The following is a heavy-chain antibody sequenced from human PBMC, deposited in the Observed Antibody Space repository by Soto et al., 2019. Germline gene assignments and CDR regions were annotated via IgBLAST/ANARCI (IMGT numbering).Heavy chain of an antibody. J-gene: IGHJ4*02. CDR1: GYTFTSYD. CDR2: MNPNSGNT. CDR3: ARGLSYDFWSGYYLNFDY. D-gene: IGHD3-3*01. Sequence: ASVKVSCKASGYTFTSYDINWVRQATGQGLEWMGWMNPNSGNTGCAQKFQGRVTMTRNTSISTAYMELSSLRSEDTAVYYCARGLSYDFWSGYYLNFDYWGQGTLVTVSS. V-gene: IGHV1-8*01.